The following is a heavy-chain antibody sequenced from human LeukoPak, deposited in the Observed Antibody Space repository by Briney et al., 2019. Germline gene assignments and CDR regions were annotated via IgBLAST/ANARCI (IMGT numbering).Heavy chain of an antibody. Sequence: SGTLSLTCAVSGGSISSSNWWSWVRQPPGKGLEWIGEIYHSGSTNYNPSLKSRVTISVDKSKNQFSLKLSSVTAADTAVYYCAKVRYPNYDLVIGYDAFDVWGQGTMVTVSS. J-gene: IGHJ3*01. D-gene: IGHD3-3*01. CDR3: AKVRYPNYDLVIGYDAFDV. V-gene: IGHV4-4*02. CDR2: IYHSGST. CDR1: GGSISSSNW.